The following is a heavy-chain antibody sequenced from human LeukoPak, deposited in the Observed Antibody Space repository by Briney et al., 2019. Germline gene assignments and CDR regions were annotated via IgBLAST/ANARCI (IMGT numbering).Heavy chain of an antibody. Sequence: ASVKVSCKAFGYRFSGNYIHWVRQAPGQGLEWMAWINPNSGDTNYAQKFQGRVTVTRDTSISTVYMELSRLRYDDTAIYYCARAREVTGLTPWGQGTLVTVSS. CDR3: ARAREVTGLTP. V-gene: IGHV1-2*02. CDR2: INPNSGDT. J-gene: IGHJ5*02. D-gene: IGHD3-9*01. CDR1: GYRFSGNY.